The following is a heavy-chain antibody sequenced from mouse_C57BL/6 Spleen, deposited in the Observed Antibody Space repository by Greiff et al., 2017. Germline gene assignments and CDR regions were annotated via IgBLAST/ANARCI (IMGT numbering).Heavy chain of an antibody. J-gene: IGHJ1*03. CDR3: AREDYYGSREYFDV. CDR1: GYTFTDYN. CDR2: INPNNGGT. D-gene: IGHD1-1*01. Sequence: EVKLMESGPELVKPGASVKMSCKASGYTFTDYNMHWVKQSHGKSLEWIGYINPNNGGTSYNQKFKGKATLTVDKSSSTAYMELRSLTSEDSAVYYCAREDYYGSREYFDVWGTGTTVTVSS. V-gene: IGHV1-22*01.